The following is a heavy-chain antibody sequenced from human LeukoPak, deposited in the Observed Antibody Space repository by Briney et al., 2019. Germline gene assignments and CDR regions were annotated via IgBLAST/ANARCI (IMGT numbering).Heavy chain of an antibody. CDR3: ARAYGGAV. V-gene: IGHV1-2*02. D-gene: IGHD4-23*01. CDR1: GYTFTGYY. Sequence: ASVKVSCKASGYTFTGYYMHWVRQAPGQGLEWMGWINPNSGGTNYAQKFQGRVTMTTDTSTSTAYMELRSLRSDDTAVYYCARAYGGAVWGQGTLVTVSS. CDR2: INPNSGGT. J-gene: IGHJ4*02.